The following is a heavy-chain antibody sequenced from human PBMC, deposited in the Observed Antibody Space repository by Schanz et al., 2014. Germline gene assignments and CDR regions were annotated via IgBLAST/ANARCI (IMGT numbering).Heavy chain of an antibody. CDR2: VSSYDTTV. D-gene: IGHD3-3*01. CDR1: GFTFADYC. CDR3: ARYGFRKFGVVYGLAV. J-gene: IGHJ6*02. Sequence: QVQLLESGGGLFKPGGSLRLSCAGSGFTFADYCMTWIRQAPGKGLEWISYVSSYDTTVSYADSVKGRFTISRDNAKNSVYLLMNSLRVEDTAVYYCARYGFRKFGVVYGLAVWGQGTTVTVS. V-gene: IGHV3-11*01.